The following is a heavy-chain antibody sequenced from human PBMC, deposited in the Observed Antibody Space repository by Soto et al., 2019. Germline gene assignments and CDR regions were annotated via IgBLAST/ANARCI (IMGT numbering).Heavy chain of an antibody. J-gene: IGHJ4*02. CDR2: MNSDGSTT. V-gene: IGHV3-74*01. CDR3: ATAEVDY. Sequence: GGSLRLSCAASGFTFGNSWMHWVRQAPGKGLEWVSRMNSDGSTTDYADSVKGRFTVSRDNAKNTLYLQMISLRAEDTAVYYCATAEVDYWGPGTLVTVSS. CDR1: GFTFGNSW.